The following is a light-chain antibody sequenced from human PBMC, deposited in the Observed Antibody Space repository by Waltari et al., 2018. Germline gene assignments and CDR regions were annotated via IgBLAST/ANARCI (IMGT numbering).Light chain of an antibody. CDR3: QQYVESPAT. CDR1: QNVRNY. Sequence: EIVLTQSPGTVSLSPGDRATFSCWASQNVRNYLAWYQQKPGQAPRLLIYHASTRAKGIPDRFSASGSGTDFTLTISRLEPEDFAMYYCQQYVESPATFGQGTKVVIK. J-gene: IGKJ1*01. V-gene: IGKV3-20*01. CDR2: HAS.